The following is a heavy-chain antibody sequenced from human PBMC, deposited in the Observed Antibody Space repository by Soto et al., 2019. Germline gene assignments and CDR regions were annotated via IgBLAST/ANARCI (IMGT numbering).Heavy chain of an antibody. D-gene: IGHD3-10*01. CDR3: AKDLSLLWFGGVDY. J-gene: IGHJ4*02. CDR2: IGGPGTDT. CDR1: GFIFRNYA. V-gene: IGHV3-23*01. Sequence: EVQLLESGGGLVQPGGSLRLSCAASGFIFRNYAMSWVRQPPGKGLEWVSGIGGPGTDTYYADSVRGRFTVSRDNSKNTLYLQMSSLRAEDTAVYYCAKDLSLLWFGGVDYWGQGTLVTVSS.